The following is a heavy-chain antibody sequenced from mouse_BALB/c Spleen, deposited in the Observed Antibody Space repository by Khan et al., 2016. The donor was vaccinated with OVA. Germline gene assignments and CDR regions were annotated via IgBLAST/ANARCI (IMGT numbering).Heavy chain of an antibody. D-gene: IGHD2-1*01. CDR3: TRGESYYGNPYAMDF. CDR1: GFTFSSYT. Sequence: EVQLVESGGGLVKPGGSLKLSCAASGFTFSSYTMSWVRQTPEKRLEWVATISSGGSYTYYPDSVKGRFTLSRDNAKNTLYLHMTSLKSEDTAIYYCTRGESYYGNPYAMDFWGQGTSVTVSS. CDR2: ISSGGSYT. J-gene: IGHJ4*01. V-gene: IGHV5-6-4*01.